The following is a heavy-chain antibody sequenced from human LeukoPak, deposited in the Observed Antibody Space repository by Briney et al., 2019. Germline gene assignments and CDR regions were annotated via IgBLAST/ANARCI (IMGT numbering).Heavy chain of an antibody. Sequence: PGGSLRLSCAASGFIFSNYWMSWVRQAPGKGLEWVAKIKQDGSEKYYVDSVKGRFTISRDNAKNSLYLQMNSLRAEDTAVYYCAKDKGQGGPENYWGQGTLLTVSS. CDR2: IKQDGSEK. D-gene: IGHD6-25*01. J-gene: IGHJ4*02. V-gene: IGHV3-7*01. CDR1: GFIFSNYW. CDR3: AKDKGQGGPENY.